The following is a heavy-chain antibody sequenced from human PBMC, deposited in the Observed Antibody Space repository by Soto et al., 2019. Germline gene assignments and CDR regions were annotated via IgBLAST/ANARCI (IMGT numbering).Heavy chain of an antibody. J-gene: IGHJ5*02. CDR3: ARVRVVPAAIVDWFDP. D-gene: IGHD2-2*02. CDR2: IYYSGST. Sequence: PSETLSLTCTVSGGSISSYYWSWIRQPPGKGLEWIGYIYYSGSTNYNPSLKSRVTISVDTSKNQFSLKLSSVTAADTAVYYCARVRVVPAAIVDWFDPWGQGTLVTVSS. V-gene: IGHV4-59*01. CDR1: GGSISSYY.